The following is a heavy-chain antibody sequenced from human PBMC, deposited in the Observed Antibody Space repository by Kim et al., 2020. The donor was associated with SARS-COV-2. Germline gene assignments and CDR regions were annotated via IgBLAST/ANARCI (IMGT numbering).Heavy chain of an antibody. J-gene: IGHJ3*02. V-gene: IGHV3-30*18. CDR3: AKLADSKDGAFVI. CDR1: GFTFSSYG. CDR2: ISYDGSNK. Sequence: GGSLRLSCAASGFTFSSYGMHWVRQAPGKGLEWVAVISYDGSNKYYADSVKGRFTISRDNSKNTLYLQMNSLRAEDTAVYYCAKLADSKDGAFVIWGQGTMVTVSS.